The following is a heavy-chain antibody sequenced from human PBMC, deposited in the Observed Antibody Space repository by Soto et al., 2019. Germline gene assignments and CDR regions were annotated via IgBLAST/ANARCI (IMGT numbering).Heavy chain of an antibody. V-gene: IGHV3-48*03. D-gene: IGHD2-8*01. CDR1: VFTFSPYE. CDR2: ISSSGSTI. J-gene: IGHJ4*02. Sequence: GWSLRLSCASSVFTFSPYEMSWVRQAPGKGLEWISYISSSGSTIHYADSVKGRFSISRDNAKKSLFLQMNSLRAEDTAVYYCVREAPCSNGVCQFDYWGRGTLVTVSS. CDR3: VREAPCSNGVCQFDY.